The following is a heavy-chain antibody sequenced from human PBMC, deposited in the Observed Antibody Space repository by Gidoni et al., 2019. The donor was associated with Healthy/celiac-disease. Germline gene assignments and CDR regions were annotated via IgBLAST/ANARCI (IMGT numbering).Heavy chain of an antibody. Sequence: EVQLVESGGGLVKPGGSLRLSCAASGFTFSSYSMNWVRQAPGKGLEWLSCISSSSSYIYYADSVKGRFTISRDNAKNSLFLQMNSLRAEDTAVYYCARDLQVTGTYYDSSGYCPFDYWGQGTLVTVSS. V-gene: IGHV3-21*01. CDR3: ARDLQVTGTYYDSSGYCPFDY. D-gene: IGHD3-22*01. CDR1: GFTFSSYS. J-gene: IGHJ4*02. CDR2: ISSSSSYI.